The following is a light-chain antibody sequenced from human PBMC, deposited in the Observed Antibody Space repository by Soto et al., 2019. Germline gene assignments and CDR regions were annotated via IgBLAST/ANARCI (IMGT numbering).Light chain of an antibody. J-gene: IGLJ7*01. V-gene: IGLV6-57*04. CDR2: EDN. CDR3: QSYDSSHPV. CDR1: SGSIASNY. Sequence: NFLLTQPHSVSESPGKTVTISCTRSSGSIASNYVQWYQQRPGSAPTTVIYEDNQRPSGVPDRFSGSIDSSYNSASLTISGLKTEDEADYYCQSYDSSHPVFGGGTQLTV.